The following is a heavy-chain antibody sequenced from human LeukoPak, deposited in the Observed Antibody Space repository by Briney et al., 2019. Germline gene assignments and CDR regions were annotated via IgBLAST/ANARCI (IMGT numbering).Heavy chain of an antibody. D-gene: IGHD6-19*01. CDR2: IYDTAYT. Sequence: SETLSLTCTVSGVSSGSYYWSWIRQPPGKGLEWIGHIYDTAYTDYNPSVKGRVTISVDTSKNQFSLKLYYVTAADTAIYYCARETKLAVFSGGLGFNYWGQGTLVTVSS. CDR3: ARETKLAVFSGGLGFNY. J-gene: IGHJ4*02. V-gene: IGHV4-59*01. CDR1: GVSSGSYY.